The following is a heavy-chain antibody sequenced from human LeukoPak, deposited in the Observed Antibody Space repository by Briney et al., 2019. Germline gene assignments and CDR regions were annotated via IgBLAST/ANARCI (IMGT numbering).Heavy chain of an antibody. CDR2: IKQDGSEK. Sequence: GGSLRLSCAASGFTFSSYWMSWVRQAPGKGLEWVANIKQDGSEKYYVDSVKGRFTISRDNAKNSLYLQMNSLRAEDTAVYYCVRSAFLTTEFYFDYWGHGTLVTVSS. CDR1: GFTFSSYW. V-gene: IGHV3-7*01. D-gene: IGHD4-11*01. J-gene: IGHJ4*01. CDR3: VRSAFLTTEFYFDY.